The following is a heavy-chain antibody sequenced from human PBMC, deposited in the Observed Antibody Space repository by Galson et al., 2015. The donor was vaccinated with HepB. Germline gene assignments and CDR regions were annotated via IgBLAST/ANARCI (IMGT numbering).Heavy chain of an antibody. CDR1: GASITSSDYY. D-gene: IGHD3-16*02. Sequence: SETLSLTCSVSGASITSSDYYWGWIRQPPGKGLEWIGSVSYSGTTYYNPSLESRITISVDASKNHFSLRLGSLTAADTAVYYCAREGVWAYDSLLGGYRIGYFDFWGQGVLASVSS. V-gene: IGHV4-39*02. CDR3: AREGVWAYDSLLGGYRIGYFDF. J-gene: IGHJ4*02. CDR2: VSYSGTT.